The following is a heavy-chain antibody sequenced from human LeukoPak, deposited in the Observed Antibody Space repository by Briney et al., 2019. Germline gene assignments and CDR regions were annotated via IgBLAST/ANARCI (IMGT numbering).Heavy chain of an antibody. D-gene: IGHD3-22*01. CDR3: ATGYYYDSSGYYLYYFDY. V-gene: IGHV1-24*01. J-gene: IGHJ4*02. CDR2: FDPEDGET. CDR1: GYTLTELS. Sequence: ASVKVSCKVSGYTLTELSMHWVRQAPGKGLERMGGFDPEDGETIYAQKFQGRVTMTEDTSTDTAYMELSSLRSEDTAVYYCATGYYYDSSGYYLYYFDYWGQGTLVTVSS.